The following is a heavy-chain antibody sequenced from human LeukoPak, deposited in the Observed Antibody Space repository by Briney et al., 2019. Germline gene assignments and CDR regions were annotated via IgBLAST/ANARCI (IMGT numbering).Heavy chain of an antibody. CDR1: GFTFSSYG. D-gene: IGHD3-22*01. J-gene: IGHJ4*02. CDR3: AKTQTLYDSSGYYLGY. CDR2: ISYDGSNK. V-gene: IGHV3-30*18. Sequence: GGSLRLSCAASGFTFSSYGMHWVRQAPGKGLECVAVISYDGSNKYYADSVKGRFTISRDNSKNTLYLQMNSLRAEDTAVYYCAKTQTLYDSSGYYLGYWGQGTLVTVSS.